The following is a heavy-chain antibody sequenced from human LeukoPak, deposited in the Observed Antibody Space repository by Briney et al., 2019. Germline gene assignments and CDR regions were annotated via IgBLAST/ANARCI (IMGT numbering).Heavy chain of an antibody. Sequence: SETLSLTCTVSGGSISSYYWSWIRQPPGKGLEWIGHIYYSGSTNYNPSLKSRVTISIDTSKNQFSLKLSSVTAADTAVYYCASPSGWSGAEYFQHWGQGTLVTVSS. CDR3: ASPSGWSGAEYFQH. CDR2: IYYSGST. J-gene: IGHJ1*01. V-gene: IGHV4-59*08. CDR1: GGSISSYY. D-gene: IGHD6-19*01.